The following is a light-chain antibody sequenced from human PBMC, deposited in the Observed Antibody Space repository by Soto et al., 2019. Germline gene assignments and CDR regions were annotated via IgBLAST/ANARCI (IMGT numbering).Light chain of an antibody. CDR3: QQYGSSHLT. V-gene: IGKV3-20*01. J-gene: IGKJ4*01. CDR1: QSVSSSY. Sequence: EIVLTQSPGTLSLSPGERATLSCRASQSVSSSYLAWYQQKPGQAPRLLIYGASSGATGIPDRFSGSGSGTDFTLIISRLEPEDFAVYYCQQYGSSHLTFGGGTKVDIK. CDR2: GAS.